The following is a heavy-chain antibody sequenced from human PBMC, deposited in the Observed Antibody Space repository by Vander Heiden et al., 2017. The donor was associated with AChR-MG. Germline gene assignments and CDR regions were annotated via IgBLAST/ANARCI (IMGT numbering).Heavy chain of an antibody. D-gene: IGHD1-26*01. Sequence: EVQLVESGGGLVQPGGSLRLSCAASGFTFSSYEMNWVRQAPGKGLEWVSYISSSGSTIYYADSVKGRFTISRDNAKNSLYLQMNSLRAEDTAVYYCARDYGGSYYWVYYYYYGMDVWGQGTTVTVSS. J-gene: IGHJ6*02. CDR1: GFTFSSYE. V-gene: IGHV3-48*03. CDR2: ISSSGSTI. CDR3: ARDYGGSYYWVYYYYYGMDV.